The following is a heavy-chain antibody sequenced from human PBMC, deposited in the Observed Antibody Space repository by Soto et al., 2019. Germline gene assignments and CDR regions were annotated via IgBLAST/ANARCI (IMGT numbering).Heavy chain of an antibody. V-gene: IGHV3-33*01. Sequence: QVQLVESGGGVVQPGRSLRLSCAASGFTFSSYGMHWVRQAPGKGLEWVAVIWYDGSNKYYADSVKGRFTISRDNSKNTLYLQMNSLRAEDTAVYYCARGPPRYSYGYYFDYWGQGTLVTVSS. J-gene: IGHJ4*02. D-gene: IGHD5-18*01. CDR1: GFTFSSYG. CDR3: ARGPPRYSYGYYFDY. CDR2: IWYDGSNK.